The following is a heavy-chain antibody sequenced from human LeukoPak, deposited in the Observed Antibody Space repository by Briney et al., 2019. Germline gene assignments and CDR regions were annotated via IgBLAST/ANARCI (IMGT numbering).Heavy chain of an antibody. CDR2: ISNDASNK. Sequence: PGGSLRLSCAASGFTFSSYAMNWVRQAPGKGLEWVAVISNDASNKYYADSVKGRFTISRDNSKNTLYLQMNSLRAEDTAVYYCAKETGRWELAWGQGTLVTVSS. J-gene: IGHJ4*02. V-gene: IGHV3-30*18. CDR1: GFTFSSYA. CDR3: AKETGRWELA. D-gene: IGHD1-26*01.